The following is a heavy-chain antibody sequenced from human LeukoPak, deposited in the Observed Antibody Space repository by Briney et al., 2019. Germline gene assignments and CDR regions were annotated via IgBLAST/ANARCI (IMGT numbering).Heavy chain of an antibody. V-gene: IGHV1-24*01. J-gene: IGHJ3*02. CDR3: ATIIVVVIATHDTFDI. CDR2: FDPEDGET. D-gene: IGHD2-21*01. CDR1: GYTFTSYG. Sequence: GASVKVSCKASGYTFTSYGISWVRQAPGQGLEWMGGFDPEDGETIYAQKFQGRVTMTEDTSTDTAYMELSSLRSEDTAVYYCATIIVVVIATHDTFDIWGQGTMVTVSS.